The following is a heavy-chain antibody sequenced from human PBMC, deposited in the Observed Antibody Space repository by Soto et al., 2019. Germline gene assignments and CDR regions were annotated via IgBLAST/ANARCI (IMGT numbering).Heavy chain of an antibody. D-gene: IGHD6-6*01. J-gene: IGHJ5*02. V-gene: IGHV3-11*01. Sequence: GGSLRLSCAASGFTFSDYYMSWIRQAPGKGLEWVSYISSSGSTIYYADSVKGRFTISRDNAKNSLYLQMNSLRAEDTAVYYCARDPRGNIAARLPQENWFDPWGQGTLVTVSS. CDR1: GFTFSDYY. CDR2: ISSSGSTI. CDR3: ARDPRGNIAARLPQENWFDP.